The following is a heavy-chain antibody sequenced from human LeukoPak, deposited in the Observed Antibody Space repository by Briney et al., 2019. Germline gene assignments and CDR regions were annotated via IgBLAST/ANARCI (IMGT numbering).Heavy chain of an antibody. CDR2: IYHSGST. J-gene: IGHJ4*02. V-gene: IGHV4-38-2*02. CDR3: ARKDYGDYVDY. D-gene: IGHD4-17*01. CDR1: GYSISSGCY. Sequence: SETLSLTCTVSGYSISSGCYWGWIRQPPGKGLEWIGSIYHSGSTYCNPSLKSRVTISVDTSKNQFSLKLSSVTAADTAVYYCARKDYGDYVDYWGQGTLVTVSS.